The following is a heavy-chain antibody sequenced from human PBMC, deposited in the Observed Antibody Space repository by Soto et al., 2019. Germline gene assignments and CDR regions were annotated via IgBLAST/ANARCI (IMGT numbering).Heavy chain of an antibody. CDR3: AKGDIVVVPAAMESY. V-gene: IGHV3-30*18. D-gene: IGHD2-2*01. Sequence: QVQLVESGGGVVQPGRSLRLSCAASGFTFSSYGMHWVRQAPGKGLEWVAVISYDGSNKYYADSVKGRFTISRDNSKNTLYLQMNSLRAEDTAVYYCAKGDIVVVPAAMESYWGQGTLVTVSS. CDR2: ISYDGSNK. J-gene: IGHJ4*02. CDR1: GFTFSSYG.